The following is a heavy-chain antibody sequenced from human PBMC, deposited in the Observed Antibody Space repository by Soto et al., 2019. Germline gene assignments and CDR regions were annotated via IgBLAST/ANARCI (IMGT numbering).Heavy chain of an antibody. Sequence: SETLSLTCTVSGGSISSGDYYWSWIRQPPGKGLEWIGYIYYSGSTYYNPSLKSRVTISVDTSKNQFSLKLSSVTAADTAVYYCARDDFWSGYYDCGMDVWGQGTTVTVSS. J-gene: IGHJ6*02. CDR3: ARDDFWSGYYDCGMDV. CDR1: GGSISSGDYY. D-gene: IGHD3-3*01. V-gene: IGHV4-30-4*01. CDR2: IYYSGST.